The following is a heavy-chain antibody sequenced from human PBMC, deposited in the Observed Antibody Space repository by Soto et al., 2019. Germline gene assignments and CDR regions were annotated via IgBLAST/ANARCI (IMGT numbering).Heavy chain of an antibody. V-gene: IGHV1-18*01. CDR2: ISAYNGNT. CDR1: GYTFTSYG. CDR3: ARDMVYAIWEEIYWFDP. Sequence: QVQLVQSGAEVKKPGASVKVSCKASGYTFTSYGISWVRQAPGQGLEWMGWISAYNGNTNYAQKRQGRVTMTTDTSTSTAYMELRSLRSDDTAVYYCARDMVYAIWEEIYWFDPWGQGTLVTVSS. D-gene: IGHD2-8*01. J-gene: IGHJ5*02.